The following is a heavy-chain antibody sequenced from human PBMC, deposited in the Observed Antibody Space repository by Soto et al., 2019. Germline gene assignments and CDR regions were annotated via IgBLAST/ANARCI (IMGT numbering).Heavy chain of an antibody. CDR1: GGSVSSGSYY. Sequence: SETLSLTCTVSGGSVSSGSYYWRWIRQPPGKGLEWIGYIYYSGSTNYNPSLKSRVTISVDTSKNQFSLKLSSVTAADPAVYYCARGIEGWYQGRYYYGMDVWGQGTTVTVSS. D-gene: IGHD6-19*01. CDR3: ARGIEGWYQGRYYYGMDV. CDR2: IYYSGST. J-gene: IGHJ6*02. V-gene: IGHV4-61*01.